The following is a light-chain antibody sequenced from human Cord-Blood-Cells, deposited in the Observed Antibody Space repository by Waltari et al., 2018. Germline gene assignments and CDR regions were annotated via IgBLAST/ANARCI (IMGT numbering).Light chain of an antibody. Sequence: DIVMTQSLLSLPVTPGGPASISCRSSQSLLHSNGYNYLDWYLQKPGQSPQLLIYLGSNRASGVPDRFSGSGSGTDFTLKISRVEAEDVGVYYCMQALQTPTFGQGTKLEIK. J-gene: IGKJ2*01. V-gene: IGKV2-28*01. CDR2: LGS. CDR3: MQALQTPT. CDR1: QSLLHSNGYNY.